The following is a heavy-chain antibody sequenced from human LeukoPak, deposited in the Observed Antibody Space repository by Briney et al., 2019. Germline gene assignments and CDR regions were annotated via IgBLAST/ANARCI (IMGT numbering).Heavy chain of an antibody. CDR3: ATDRYHSSGWYRFGY. Sequence: ASVKVSCKVSGYTLIELSMHWVRQAPGKGLEWMGGFDPEDGETIYAQKFQGRVTMTEDTSTDTAYMELSSLRSEDTAVYYCATDRYHSSGWYRFGYWGQGTLVTVSS. J-gene: IGHJ4*02. V-gene: IGHV1-24*01. CDR2: FDPEDGET. D-gene: IGHD6-19*01. CDR1: GYTLIELS.